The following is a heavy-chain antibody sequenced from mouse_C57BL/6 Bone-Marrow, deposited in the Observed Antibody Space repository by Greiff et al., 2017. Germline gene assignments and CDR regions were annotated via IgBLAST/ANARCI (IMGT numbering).Heavy chain of an antibody. V-gene: IGHV1-81*01. CDR1: GYTFTSYG. CDR2: IYPRSGNT. D-gene: IGHD3-2*02. Sequence: QVQMQQSGAELARPGASVKLSCKASGYTFTSYGISWVKQRTGQGLEWIGEIYPRSGNTYYNEKFKGKATLTADKSSSTAYMELRSLTSEDSAVYFCARQLRLSAFWDWGQGTTLTVSS. CDR3: ARQLRLSAFWD. J-gene: IGHJ2*01.